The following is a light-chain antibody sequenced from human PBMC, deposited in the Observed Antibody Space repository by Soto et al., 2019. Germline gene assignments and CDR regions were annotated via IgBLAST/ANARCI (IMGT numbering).Light chain of an antibody. CDR1: QSVSSSY. CDR3: KQYGSSPQT. V-gene: IGKV3-20*01. Sequence: EIVLTQSPGTLSLSPGERATLSCRASQSVSSSYLAWYQQKPGQAPRLLIYGASSWATGIPDRFSGSGFGTDFTLTISRLEPEDFAVYYCKQYGSSPQTFGQGTKVEIK. J-gene: IGKJ1*01. CDR2: GAS.